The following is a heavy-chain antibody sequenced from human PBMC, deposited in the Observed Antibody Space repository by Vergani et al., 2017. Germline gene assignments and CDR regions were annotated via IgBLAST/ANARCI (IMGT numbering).Heavy chain of an antibody. D-gene: IGHD2-21*01. Sequence: EVQLVESGGGIVKPGGSLRLSCVASGFSFRNAWMNWVRRTPGKGLEWVGRIKSKFDRGTTDYAAAVKGRFTISRDDSKNTLFRQMNGLKTEDIGVYYCTTDPRYCGDGSCYWLRDHHYYGMDVCVQGTTVTVAS. J-gene: IGHJ6*02. CDR1: GFSFRNAW. CDR3: TTDPRYCGDGSCYWLRDHHYYGMDV. CDR2: IKSKFDRGTT. V-gene: IGHV3-15*07.